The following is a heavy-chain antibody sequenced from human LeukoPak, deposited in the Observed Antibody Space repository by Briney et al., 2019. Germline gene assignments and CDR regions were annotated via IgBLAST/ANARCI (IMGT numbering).Heavy chain of an antibody. D-gene: IGHD2-15*01. J-gene: IGHJ4*02. CDR3: AKDRGYCSGGSWYFDF. CDR1: GFTFSSYA. Sequence: GGSLRLSCAASGFTFSSYAMSWVRQAPGKGLEWVSAISGSGGSTYYADSVKGRFTISRDNSKNTLYLQMNSLRAEDTAVYYCAKDRGYCSGGSWYFDFWGQGTLVTVSS. V-gene: IGHV3-23*01. CDR2: ISGSGGST.